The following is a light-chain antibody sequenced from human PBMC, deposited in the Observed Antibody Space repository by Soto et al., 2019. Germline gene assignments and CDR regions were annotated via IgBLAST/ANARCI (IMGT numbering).Light chain of an antibody. CDR2: GNS. CDR3: PSYDSSLSGSYV. J-gene: IGLJ1*01. V-gene: IGLV1-40*01. Sequence: QDVVTQPPSVSGAPGQRVTISCTGSSSNIGAGYDVHWNQQLPGTAPKPLIYGNSNRPSWVPDRGSGSKSGTSASLALTGLKAEAEADYYCPSYDSSLSGSYVFGTGTKLTVL. CDR1: SSNIGAGYD.